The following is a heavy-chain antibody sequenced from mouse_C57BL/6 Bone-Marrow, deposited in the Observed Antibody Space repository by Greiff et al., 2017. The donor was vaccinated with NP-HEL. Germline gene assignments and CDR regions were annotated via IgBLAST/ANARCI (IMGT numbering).Heavy chain of an antibody. J-gene: IGHJ3*01. CDR3: ARSSSGYAWFAY. V-gene: IGHV1-64*01. CDR1: GYTFTSYW. CDR2: IHPNSGST. D-gene: IGHD3-2*02. Sequence: VQLQQPGAELVKPGASVKLSCKASGYTFTSYWMHWVKQRPGQGLEWIGMIHPNSGSTNYNEKFKSKATLTVEKSSSTAYMQLSSLTSEDSAVYYCARSSSGYAWFAYWGQGTLVTVSA.